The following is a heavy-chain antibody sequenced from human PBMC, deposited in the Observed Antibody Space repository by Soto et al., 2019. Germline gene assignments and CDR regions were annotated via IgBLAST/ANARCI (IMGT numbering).Heavy chain of an antibody. CDR2: IIPIFGTA. Sequence: SVKASCEASGGTFSSYAISWVRQAPGQGLEWMGGIIPIFGTANYAQKFQGRVTITADESTSTAYMALSSLRSEDTAVYYCARDPRGGYYTIFDYWGQGTLVTVS. CDR1: GGTFSSYA. CDR3: ARDPRGGYYTIFDY. V-gene: IGHV1-69*01. D-gene: IGHD3-3*01. J-gene: IGHJ4*02.